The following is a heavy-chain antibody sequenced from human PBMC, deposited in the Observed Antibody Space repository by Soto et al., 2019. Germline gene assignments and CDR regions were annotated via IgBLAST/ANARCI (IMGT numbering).Heavy chain of an antibody. J-gene: IGHJ4*02. CDR3: VRVVXIPGYPDY. V-gene: IGHV1-69*05. Sequence: QVQLVQSGAEVRQPASSVKVSCKTSGGTFSSYAISWVRQAPGQGLEWMGGIVPIVDTATYAQKFQGRCTXXXXEXXXTXXXXXXXXXXXXXXXXYXVRVVXIPGYPDYWGQGTLVTVSS. D-gene: IGHD5-12*01. CDR2: IVPIVDTA. CDR1: GGTFSSYA.